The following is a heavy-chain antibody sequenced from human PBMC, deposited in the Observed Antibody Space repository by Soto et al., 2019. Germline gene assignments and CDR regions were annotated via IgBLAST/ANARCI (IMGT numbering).Heavy chain of an antibody. CDR1: GFTFSSYW. J-gene: IGHJ6*02. Sequence: GGSLRLSCAASGFTFSSYWMHWVRQAPGKGLVWVSRINSDGSSTSYADSVKGRFTISRDNAKNTLYLQMNSLRAEDTAVYYCASGSEHYYYYGMDVWGQGTTVTVSS. CDR3: ASGSEHYYYYGMDV. CDR2: INSDGSST. V-gene: IGHV3-74*01. D-gene: IGHD6-19*01.